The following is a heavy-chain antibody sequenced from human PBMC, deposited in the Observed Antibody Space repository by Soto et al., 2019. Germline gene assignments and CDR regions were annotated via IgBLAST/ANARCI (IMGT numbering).Heavy chain of an antibody. CDR1: GFTFGDYA. J-gene: IGHJ3*02. CDR2: IRSKAYGGTT. Sequence: LRLSCTASGFTFGDYAMSWFRQAPGKGLEWVGFIRSKAYGGTTEYAASVKGRFTISRDDSKSIAYLQMNSLKTEDTAVYYCTRDQMEYLTVIVVHGAFDIWGQGTMVTVSS. CDR3: TRDQMEYLTVIVVHGAFDI. V-gene: IGHV3-49*03. D-gene: IGHD3-22*01.